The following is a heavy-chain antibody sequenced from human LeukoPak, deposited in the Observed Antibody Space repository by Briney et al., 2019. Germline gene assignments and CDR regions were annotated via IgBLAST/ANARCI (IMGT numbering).Heavy chain of an antibody. Sequence: GGSLRLSCAASGFTFSSYSMNWVRQAPGKGLEWVSSISSSSSYIYYADSVKGRFTISRDNANNSLYLQMNSLRAEDTAVYYCARDQTAAFDYWGQGTLVTVSS. CDR1: GFTFSSYS. V-gene: IGHV3-21*01. CDR3: ARDQTAAFDY. CDR2: ISSSSSYI. D-gene: IGHD6-13*01. J-gene: IGHJ4*02.